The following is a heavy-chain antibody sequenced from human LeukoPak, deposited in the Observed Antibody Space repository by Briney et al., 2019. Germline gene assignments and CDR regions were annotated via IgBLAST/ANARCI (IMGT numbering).Heavy chain of an antibody. CDR3: ARGSSGSYSLDAFDI. Sequence: GGSLRLSCAASGFTVSSNYMSWVRQAPGKGLEWVSLIYGDGSTYYADSVKGRFTISRDNVKHSLYLQMNSLRAEDTALYYCARGSSGSYSLDAFDIWGQGTMVTVSS. CDR1: GFTVSSNY. D-gene: IGHD1-26*01. V-gene: IGHV3-53*05. J-gene: IGHJ3*02. CDR2: IYGDGST.